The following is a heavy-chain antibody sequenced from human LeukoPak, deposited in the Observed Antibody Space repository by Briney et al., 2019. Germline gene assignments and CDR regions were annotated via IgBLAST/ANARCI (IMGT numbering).Heavy chain of an antibody. CDR3: AKDLVATIRGWFDP. CDR2: ISWNSGSI. V-gene: IGHV3-9*01. J-gene: IGHJ5*02. Sequence: GRSLRLSCAASGFTFDDYAMHWVRQAPGKGLEWVSGISWNSGSIGYADSVKGRFTIPRDNAKNSLYLQMNSLRAEDTALYYCAKDLVATIRGWFDPWGQGTLVTVSS. CDR1: GFTFDDYA. D-gene: IGHD5-12*01.